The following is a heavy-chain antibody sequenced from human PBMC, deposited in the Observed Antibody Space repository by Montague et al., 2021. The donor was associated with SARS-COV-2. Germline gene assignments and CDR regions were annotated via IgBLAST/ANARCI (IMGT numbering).Heavy chain of an antibody. D-gene: IGHD1-26*01. CDR2: ISHYESNH. CDR3: AGEGYRSGSFYFDY. Sequence: SLRLSCAASRLPFNGYAMHWVRPAPGKGLDWLTFISHYESNHRYADSVKGRFTISRDNSKNTLYLQMDSLRPEETAVFYCAGEGYRSGSFYFDYWGQGTLVTVSS. CDR1: RLPFNGYA. V-gene: IGHV3-30*04. J-gene: IGHJ4*01.